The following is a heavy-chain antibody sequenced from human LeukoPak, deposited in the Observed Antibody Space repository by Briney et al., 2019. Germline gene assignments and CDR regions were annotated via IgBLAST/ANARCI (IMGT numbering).Heavy chain of an antibody. D-gene: IGHD1-14*01. J-gene: IGHJ4*02. CDR2: IKQDGSEK. CDR1: RFTLSSHW. V-gene: IGHV3-7*01. CDR3: ARTRVPRTGGPHFDY. Sequence: GGALRLSCAASRFTLSSHWMSWVRQAPGKGLEGVGNIKQDGSEKYYVDSVKGRFTISRDNAKNSLYLQMNSLRAEDTAVYYCARTRVPRTGGPHFDYWGQGTLVTVSS.